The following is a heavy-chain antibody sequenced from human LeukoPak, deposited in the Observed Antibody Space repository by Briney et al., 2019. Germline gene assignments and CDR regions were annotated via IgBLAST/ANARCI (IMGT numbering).Heavy chain of an antibody. J-gene: IGHJ4*02. CDR2: INHSGST. CDR1: GGSFSGYY. Sequence: SETLSLTCAVYGGSFSGYYWSWIRQPPGKGLEWIGEINHSGSTNYNPSLKSRVTISVDASKNQFSLKLSSVTAADTAVYYCARAVAPAAIYDFQFDYWGQGTLVTVSA. D-gene: IGHD2-2*02. V-gene: IGHV4-34*01. CDR3: ARAVAPAAIYDFQFDY.